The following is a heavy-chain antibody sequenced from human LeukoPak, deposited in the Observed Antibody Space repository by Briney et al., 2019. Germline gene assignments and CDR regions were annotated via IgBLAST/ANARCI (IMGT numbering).Heavy chain of an antibody. CDR3: ALYSSTWY. D-gene: IGHD6-13*01. J-gene: IGHJ4*02. CDR2: INPTGGST. V-gene: IGHV1-46*01. Sequence: ASVKVSRKASGYTFTTYYIHWVRQAPGQGLEWMGIINPTGGSTTYAQKFQGRVTMTRDTSTSTVFMELNSLRSEDTAVYYCALYSSTWYWGQGTLVTVSS. CDR1: GYTFTTYY.